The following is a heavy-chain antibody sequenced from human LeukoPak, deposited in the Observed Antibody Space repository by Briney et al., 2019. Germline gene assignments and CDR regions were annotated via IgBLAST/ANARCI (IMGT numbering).Heavy chain of an antibody. Sequence: ASVKVSCKASGYTFTLYYIHWVRHAPGQGLEWMGWINPNSGGTNYAQKFQGRVTMTRDTSISTAYMELSRLRSDDTAVYYCAKIYSYGYRSAYDYWGQGTLVTVSS. CDR3: AKIYSYGYRSAYDY. CDR2: INPNSGGT. D-gene: IGHD5-18*01. CDR1: GYTFTLYY. J-gene: IGHJ4*02. V-gene: IGHV1-2*02.